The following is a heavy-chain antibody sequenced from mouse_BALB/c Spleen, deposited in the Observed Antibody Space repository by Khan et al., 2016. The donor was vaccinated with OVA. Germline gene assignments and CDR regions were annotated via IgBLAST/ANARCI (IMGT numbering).Heavy chain of an antibody. Sequence: QIQLVQSGPELKKPGETVKISCKASGYTFTNFGMNWVKQAPGKALKWMGWINTSTGEPTYADDFKGRFAFSLETSASTAYLQINNLKNEDMATYFCERGRNYYGSGFAYWGQGTLVTVSA. CDR3: ERGRNYYGSGFAY. V-gene: IGHV9-1*02. J-gene: IGHJ3*01. CDR1: GYTFTNFG. D-gene: IGHD1-1*01. CDR2: INTSTGEP.